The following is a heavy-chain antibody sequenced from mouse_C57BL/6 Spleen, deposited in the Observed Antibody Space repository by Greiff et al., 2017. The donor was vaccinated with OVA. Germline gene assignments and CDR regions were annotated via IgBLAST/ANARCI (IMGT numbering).Heavy chain of an antibody. CDR1: GYSITSGYY. J-gene: IGHJ2*01. Sequence: EVQLQQSGPGLVKPSQSLSLTCSVTGYSITSGYYWNWIRQFPGNKLEWMGYISYDGSNNYNPSLKNRISITRDTSKNQFFLKLNSVTTEDTATYYCARGPNYFDYWGQGTTLTVSS. CDR3: ARGPNYFDY. V-gene: IGHV3-6*01. CDR2: ISYDGSN.